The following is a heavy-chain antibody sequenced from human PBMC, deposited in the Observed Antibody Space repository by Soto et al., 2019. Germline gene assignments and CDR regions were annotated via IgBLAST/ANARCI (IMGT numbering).Heavy chain of an antibody. CDR3: ARVVTTFARLDY. J-gene: IGHJ4*02. CDR1: GESFSDYY. Sequence: QVQLQQWGAGLLKPSETLSLTCGVYGESFSDYYWSWIRQPPGKGLEWIGEINHSGSTNYNPSLKSRVSVSVVTSKNELSLRLSSVTAADTAVYYCARVVTTFARLDYWGQGTLVTVSS. D-gene: IGHD3-10*02. CDR2: INHSGST. V-gene: IGHV4-34*01.